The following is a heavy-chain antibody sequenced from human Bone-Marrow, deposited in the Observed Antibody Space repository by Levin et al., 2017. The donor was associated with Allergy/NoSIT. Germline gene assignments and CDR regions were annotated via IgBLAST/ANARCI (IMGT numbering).Heavy chain of an antibody. J-gene: IGHJ5*02. D-gene: IGHD5-18*01. Sequence: PGGSLRLSCQASGYNHKNYYLHWVRQAPGRGLEWMGIINPNGGSTDTARKFEDRVAMTRDTSTRTVYMELSSLRSEDTAVYYCASGYTYGFNWFDPWGPGTLVTVSS. CDR1: GYNHKNYY. V-gene: IGHV1-46*02. CDR2: INPNGGST. CDR3: ASGYTYGFNWFDP.